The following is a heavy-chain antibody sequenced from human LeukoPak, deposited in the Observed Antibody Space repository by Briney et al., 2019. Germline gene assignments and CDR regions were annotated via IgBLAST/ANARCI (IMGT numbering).Heavy chain of an antibody. Sequence: GGSLRLSCAASGFTLSSYAMSWVRQAPGKGLEWVSAISGSGGSTYYADSVKGRFTISRDNSRDTLYLQMNSLRAEDTAVYYCAKGYYDYVWGSYYFDYWGQGTLVTVSS. CDR2: ISGSGGST. CDR3: AKGYYDYVWGSYYFDY. J-gene: IGHJ4*01. D-gene: IGHD3-16*01. V-gene: IGHV3-23*01. CDR1: GFTLSSYA.